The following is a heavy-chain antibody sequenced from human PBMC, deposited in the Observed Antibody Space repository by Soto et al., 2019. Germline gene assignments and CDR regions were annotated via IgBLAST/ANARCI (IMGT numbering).Heavy chain of an antibody. V-gene: IGHV1-69*02. CDR2: IIPILGIA. CDR3: ASMIASGDLDY. D-gene: IGHD3-22*01. CDR1: GGTFSSYT. Sequence: QVQLVQSGAEVKKPGSSVKVSCKASGGTFSSYTISWVRQAPGQGLEWMGRIIPILGIATYAQKFQGRVTITADKSTSTAYMELSSLRSEDTAVYYCASMIASGDLDYWGQGTLVTVSS. J-gene: IGHJ4*02.